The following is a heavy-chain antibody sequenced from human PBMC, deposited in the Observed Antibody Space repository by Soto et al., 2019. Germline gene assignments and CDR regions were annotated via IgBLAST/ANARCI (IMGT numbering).Heavy chain of an antibody. CDR3: ARFSDSSGYYPTPGNWFDP. CDR2: IYYSGST. V-gene: IGHV4-31*03. Sequence: TLSLTCTVSGGSISSGGYYWSWIRQHPGKGLEWIGYIYYSGSTYYNPSLKSRVTISVDTSKNQFSLKLSSVTAADTAVYYCARFSDSSGYYPTPGNWFDPWGQGTLVTVSS. D-gene: IGHD3-22*01. J-gene: IGHJ5*02. CDR1: GGSISSGGYY.